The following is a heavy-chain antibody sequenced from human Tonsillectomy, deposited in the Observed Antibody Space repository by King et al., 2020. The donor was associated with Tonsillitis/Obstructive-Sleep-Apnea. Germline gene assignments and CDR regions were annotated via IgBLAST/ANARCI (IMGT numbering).Heavy chain of an antibody. D-gene: IGHD3-22*01. CDR3: ARDSRSHYYDTSGYYTFDY. J-gene: IGHJ4*02. CDR1: GYTFTTYG. Sequence: QLVQSGAEVKKPGASVKVSCKASGYTFTTYGISWVRQAPGQGLEWMGWISAYNGDTNYAQKLQGRVTMTTDTSTSTAYMEVRSLKSDETAVYYCARDSRSHYYDTSGYYTFDYWGQGTLVTVPS. V-gene: IGHV1-18*01. CDR2: ISAYNGDT.